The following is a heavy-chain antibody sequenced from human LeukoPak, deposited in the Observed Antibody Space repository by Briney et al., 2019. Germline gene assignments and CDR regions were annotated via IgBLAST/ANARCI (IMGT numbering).Heavy chain of an antibody. CDR1: GYTFTSYG. CDR2: ISAYNGNT. CDR3: ARPMIRDVVVPAATWFDP. Sequence: GASVKVSCKASGYTFTSYGISWVRQAPGQGLKWIGWISAYNGNTNYAQKLQGRVTMTTDTSKSTAYMELRSLRSDDTAVYYCARPMIRDVVVPAATWFDPWGQGTLVTVAS. V-gene: IGHV1-18*01. D-gene: IGHD2-2*01. J-gene: IGHJ5*02.